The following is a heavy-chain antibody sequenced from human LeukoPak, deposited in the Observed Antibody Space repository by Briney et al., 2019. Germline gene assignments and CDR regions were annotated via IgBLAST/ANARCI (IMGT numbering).Heavy chain of an antibody. D-gene: IGHD3-22*01. CDR1: GFIFNNYG. CDR2: ISNDGGGT. Sequence: GGSLRLSCAASGFIFNNYGLVWVRQAPGKGLEWVSAISNDGGGTTYADFVKGRFTTSRDNSNNTLFLQMNSLRAEDTALYYCAKGSSGYFLDLWGQGTLVTVSS. V-gene: IGHV3-23*01. J-gene: IGHJ5*02. CDR3: AKGSSGYFLDL.